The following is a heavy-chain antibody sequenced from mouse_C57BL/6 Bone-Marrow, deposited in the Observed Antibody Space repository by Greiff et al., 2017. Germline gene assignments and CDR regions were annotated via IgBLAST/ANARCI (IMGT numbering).Heavy chain of an antibody. CDR3: ARGGSSRLYYAMDY. CDR1: GYTFTNYW. J-gene: IGHJ4*01. V-gene: IGHV1-63*01. CDR2: IYPGGGYT. D-gene: IGHD1-1*01. Sequence: QVQLQQSGAELVRPGTSVKMSCKASGYTFTNYWIGWAKQRPGHGLEWIGDIYPGGGYTNYNEKFKGKATLTADKSSSTAYMQFSSLTSEDSAIYYCARGGSSRLYYAMDYWGQGTSVTVSS.